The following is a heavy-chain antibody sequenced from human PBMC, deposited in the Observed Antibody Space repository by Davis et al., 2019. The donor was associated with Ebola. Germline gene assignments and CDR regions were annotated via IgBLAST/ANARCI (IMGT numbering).Heavy chain of an antibody. V-gene: IGHV3-7*01. D-gene: IGHD3-10*01. J-gene: IGHJ6*02. CDR1: GFTFSSYW. CDR2: IKQDGSEK. Sequence: PGGSLRLSCAASGFTFSSYWMSWVRQAPGKGLEWVANIKQDGSEKYYVDSVKGRFTISRDNAKNSLYLQMNSLRAEDTAVYYCAREKGITMVQGVIEAYYYYYGMDVWGQGTTVTVSS. CDR3: AREKGITMVQGVIEAYYYYYGMDV.